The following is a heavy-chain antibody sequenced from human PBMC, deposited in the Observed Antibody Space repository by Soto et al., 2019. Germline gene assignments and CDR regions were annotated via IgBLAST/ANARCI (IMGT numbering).Heavy chain of an antibody. V-gene: IGHV4-4*07. Sequence: PSETLSLTCPVSGGSINSYWWSWIRQPAGKGLELIGRVYSSGTTDYNPSLNSRATMSVETSKKQFSLKLSSVTAADTAVYYCARDIASYAYGEGYWGQGIQVTVSS. D-gene: IGHD2-21*01. CDR3: ARDIASYAYGEGY. CDR2: VYSSGTT. J-gene: IGHJ4*02. CDR1: GGSINSYW.